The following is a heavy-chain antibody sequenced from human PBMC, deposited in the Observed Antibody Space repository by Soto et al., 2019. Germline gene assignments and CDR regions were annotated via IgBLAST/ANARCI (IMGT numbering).Heavy chain of an antibody. V-gene: IGHV3-23*01. CDR2: ISGSGGSS. D-gene: IGHD2-21*01. Sequence: RWGSLRLSCAASGFSFSTYAITFFRQSPGKWLEWVSVISGSGGSSYYADSVKGRFTISRDNSKNTLFLQMNGLRAEDTAVYYCVKDRTVVVSDDLQHWGPGTLVTVSS. CDR3: VKDRTVVVSDDLQH. J-gene: IGHJ1*01. CDR1: GFSFSTYA.